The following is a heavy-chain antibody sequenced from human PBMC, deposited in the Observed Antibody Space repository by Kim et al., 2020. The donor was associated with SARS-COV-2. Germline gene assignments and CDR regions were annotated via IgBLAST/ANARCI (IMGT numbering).Heavy chain of an antibody. J-gene: IGHJ4*02. CDR1: GFTFSNYA. CDR3: AKDQFTTSWYFFDY. D-gene: IGHD2-2*01. CDR2: ISTRGDNT. Sequence: GGSLRLSCAASGFTFSNYAMSWVRQAPGKGLEWVSGISTRGDNTYYADFVRGRFTISRDNSKNTLYLQLNSLRAEDTALYYCAKDQFTTSWYFFDYWGQG. V-gene: IGHV3-23*01.